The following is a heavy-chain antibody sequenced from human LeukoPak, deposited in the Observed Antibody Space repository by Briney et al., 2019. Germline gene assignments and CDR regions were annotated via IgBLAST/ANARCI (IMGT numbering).Heavy chain of an antibody. CDR1: GFTFSSYS. V-gene: IGHV3-48*01. CDR3: AKDGEGSGYGHLY. Sequence: GGSLRLSCAASGFTFSSYSMNWVRQAPGKGLEWVSYISSSSSTIYYADSVKGRFTISRDNSKNTLYLQMNSLRAEDTAVYYCAKDGEGSGYGHLYWGQGTLVTVSS. D-gene: IGHD5-18*01. CDR2: ISSSSSTI. J-gene: IGHJ4*02.